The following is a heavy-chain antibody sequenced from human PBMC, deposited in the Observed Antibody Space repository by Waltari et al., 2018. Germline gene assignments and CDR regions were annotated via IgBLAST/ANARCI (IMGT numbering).Heavy chain of an antibody. J-gene: IGHJ3*02. CDR2: SYYSGTT. D-gene: IGHD4-17*01. CDR1: GGSISSSSYY. Sequence: QLQLQESGPGLVKPSETLSLTCTVSGGSISSSSYYWGWIRQPPGKGLEWIGTSYYSGTTDYKPSLTSRVTISVDTSKKQFSLKLRSVTATDTAVYYCARGESFYDYGDYGLDAFDIWGQGTMVTVSS. CDR3: ARGESFYDYGDYGLDAFDI. V-gene: IGHV4-39*01.